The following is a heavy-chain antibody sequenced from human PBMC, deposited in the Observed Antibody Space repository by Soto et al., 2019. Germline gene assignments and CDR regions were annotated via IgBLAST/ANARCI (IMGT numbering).Heavy chain of an antibody. J-gene: IGHJ4*02. V-gene: IGHV2-26*01. CDR1: GFSLSNARMG. D-gene: IGHD3-22*01. Sequence: SGPTLVNPTETLTLTCTVSGFSLSNARMGVSWIRQPPGKALEWLAHIFSNDEKSYSTSLKSRLTISKDTSKSQVVLTMINMDPVDTATYYCARIMRANYYDSSGYYGPWGQGTLVTVSS. CDR2: IFSNDEK. CDR3: ARIMRANYYDSSGYYGP.